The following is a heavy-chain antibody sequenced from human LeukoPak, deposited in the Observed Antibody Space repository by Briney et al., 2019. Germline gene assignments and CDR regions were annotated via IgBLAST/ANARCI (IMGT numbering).Heavy chain of an antibody. CDR2: IDWDDDK. V-gene: IGHV2-70*04. CDR3: ARTKRLIAVAGTGSLLPYNDAFDI. Sequence: SGPTLVNPTQTLTLTCTFSGFSLSTSGMRVSWIRQPPGKALEWLARIDWDDDKFYSTSLKTRLTISKDTSKNQVVLTMTNMDPVDTTTYYCARTKRLIAVAGTGSLLPYNDAFDIWGQGTMVTVSS. D-gene: IGHD6-19*01. J-gene: IGHJ3*02. CDR1: GFSLSTSGMR.